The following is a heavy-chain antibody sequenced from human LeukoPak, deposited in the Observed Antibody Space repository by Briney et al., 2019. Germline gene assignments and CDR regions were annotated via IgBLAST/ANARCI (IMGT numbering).Heavy chain of an antibody. V-gene: IGHV1-2*02. J-gene: IGHJ4*02. CDR3: ARVLRYDDSSGYYAY. CDR2: INPNSGGT. Sequence: ASVKVSCKASGYTFTGYYMHWVRQAPGQGLDWMGWINPNSGGTNYAQTLQGRVTMTRDTSISIVYMELSGLRTDDTAVYYCARVLRYDDSSGYYAYWGQGTLVTVSS. D-gene: IGHD3-22*01. CDR1: GYTFTGYY.